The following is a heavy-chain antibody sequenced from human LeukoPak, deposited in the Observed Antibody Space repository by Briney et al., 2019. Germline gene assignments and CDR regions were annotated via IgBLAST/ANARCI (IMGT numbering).Heavy chain of an antibody. CDR1: GFTFSSYG. CDR2: ISYDGSNK. V-gene: IGHV3-30*18. CDR3: AKDYVWFGELSSYGMDV. Sequence: PGRSLRLSCAASGFTFSSYGMHWVRQAPGKGLEGVAVISYDGSNKYYADSVKGRFTISRDNSKNTLYLQMNSLRAEDTAVYYCAKDYVWFGELSSYGMDVWGQGTTVTVSS. J-gene: IGHJ6*02. D-gene: IGHD3-10*01.